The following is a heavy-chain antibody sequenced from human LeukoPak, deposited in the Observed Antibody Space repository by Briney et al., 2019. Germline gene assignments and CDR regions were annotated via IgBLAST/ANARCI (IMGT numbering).Heavy chain of an antibody. CDR1: GGSISSSN. CDR3: ARDRWVVGATSYYYGMDV. CDR2: ISSSSSDI. J-gene: IGHJ6*02. Sequence: PSETLSLTCAVSGGSISSSNWWSWVRQAPGKGLEWVSSISSSSSDIYYADSVKGRFTISRDNAKNSLYLQMNSLRAEDTAVYYCARDRWVVGATSYYYGMDVWGQGTTVTVSS. D-gene: IGHD1-26*01. V-gene: IGHV3-21*01.